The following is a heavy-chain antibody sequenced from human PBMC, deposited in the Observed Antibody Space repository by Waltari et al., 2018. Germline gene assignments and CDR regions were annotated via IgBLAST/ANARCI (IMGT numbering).Heavy chain of an antibody. D-gene: IGHD3-10*01. CDR2: INPIFGTA. CDR1: GGTFSSYA. CDR3: ARDGPSIRALDY. V-gene: IGHV1-69*14. Sequence: QVQLVQSGAEVKKPGSSVKVSCKASGGTFSSYAISWVRQAPGQGLEWMGGINPIFGTANYAQKFQGRVTITADKATSTAYMELSSLRSEDTAVYYCARDGPSIRALDYWGQGTLVTVSS. J-gene: IGHJ4*02.